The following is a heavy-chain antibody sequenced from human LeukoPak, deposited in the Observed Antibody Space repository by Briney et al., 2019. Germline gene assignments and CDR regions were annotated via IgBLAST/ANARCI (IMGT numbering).Heavy chain of an antibody. CDR3: AKRSVSTSYYFDC. Sequence: HPGGSLRLSCAASGFTFNTYAMSWVRQAPGKGLEWVSTIGAAGTTLYADSVKGRVTISRDNSKNTLYLQMNSLRAEDTAVYYCAKRSVSTSYYFDCWGQGTLVTVSS. V-gene: IGHV3-23*01. J-gene: IGHJ4*02. D-gene: IGHD1-1*01. CDR2: IGAAGTT. CDR1: GFTFNTYA.